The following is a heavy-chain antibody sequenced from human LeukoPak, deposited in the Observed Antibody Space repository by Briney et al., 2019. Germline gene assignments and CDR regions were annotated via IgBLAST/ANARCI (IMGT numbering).Heavy chain of an antibody. CDR2: MNPNSGNT. J-gene: IGHJ5*02. D-gene: IGHD6-13*01. V-gene: IGHV1-8*01. Sequence: ASVKVSCKASGYTFTRYDINWVRQATGQGLEWMGWMNPNSGNTGYAQKFQGRVIMTRNTSMSTAYMELSSLRSEDTAVYYCARGSRSSSWFDPWGQGTLVTVSS. CDR1: GYTFTRYD. CDR3: ARGSRSSSWFDP.